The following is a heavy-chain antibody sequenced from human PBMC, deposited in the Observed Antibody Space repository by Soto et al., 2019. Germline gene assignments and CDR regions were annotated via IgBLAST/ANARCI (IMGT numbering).Heavy chain of an antibody. CDR1: GYIFTNYW. V-gene: IGHV5-51*01. CDR3: ARPSGTSGWYDY. D-gene: IGHD6-19*01. Sequence: LGESLKISCKGSGYIFTNYWLGWVRQMPGKGLEWMGIIYPGDSDTRYRPSFQGQVTISADKSNSTAYLQWSSLKASDTAMYYCARPSGTSGWYDYWGQGTLVTVSS. J-gene: IGHJ4*02. CDR2: IYPGDSDT.